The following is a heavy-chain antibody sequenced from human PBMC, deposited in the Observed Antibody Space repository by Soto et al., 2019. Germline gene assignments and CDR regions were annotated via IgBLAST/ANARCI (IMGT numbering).Heavy chain of an antibody. Sequence: GGSLRLSCAASGFTFSSYAMSWVRQAPGKGLEWVSAISGSGGSTYYADSVKGRFTISRDNSKNTLYLQMNSLRAEDTAVYYCAVHRYCGGDCSSDFDYWGQGTLVTVSS. CDR3: AVHRYCGGDCSSDFDY. D-gene: IGHD2-21*02. V-gene: IGHV3-23*01. CDR2: ISGSGGST. CDR1: GFTFSSYA. J-gene: IGHJ4*02.